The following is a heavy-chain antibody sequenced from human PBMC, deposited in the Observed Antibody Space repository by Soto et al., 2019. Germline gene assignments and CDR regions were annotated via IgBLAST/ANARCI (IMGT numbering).Heavy chain of an antibody. J-gene: IGHJ4*02. CDR1: GFTFSNYW. CDR3: ARDQVTDGYNYDYFDY. D-gene: IGHD5-12*01. Sequence: GGSLRLSCAASGFTFSNYWMHWVRQAPGKGLEWVAVISYDGSKKYYADSVKGRFTISRDNSKNTLYLQIDSLRAEDTAVYYCARDQVTDGYNYDYFDYWGQGSLVTVSS. V-gene: IGHV3-30-3*01. CDR2: ISYDGSKK.